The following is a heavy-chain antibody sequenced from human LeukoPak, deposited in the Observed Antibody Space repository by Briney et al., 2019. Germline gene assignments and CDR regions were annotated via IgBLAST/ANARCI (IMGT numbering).Heavy chain of an antibody. CDR1: GCTFSSYG. D-gene: IGHD3-9*01. CDR3: AALPTGYQNFDY. J-gene: IGHJ4*02. V-gene: IGHV3-23*01. Sequence: GGSLRLSCAASGCTFSSYGMSWVRQAPGKGLEWVSTNSGSGGSTYYADSVKGRFTISRDNSKNTLFLQMHSLRAEDTAVYYCAALPTGYQNFDYWGQGTLVTVSS. CDR2: NSGSGGST.